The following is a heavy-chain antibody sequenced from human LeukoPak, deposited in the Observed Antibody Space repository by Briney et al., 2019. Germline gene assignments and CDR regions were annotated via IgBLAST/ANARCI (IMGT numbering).Heavy chain of an antibody. V-gene: IGHV4-59*08. CDR3: ARHADGFGD. J-gene: IGHJ4*02. CDR1: GGSIXSXX. Sequence: VSGGSIXSXXXXXXRXXXXXXXEWIGYIYYSGSTNYNPSLKSRVTISVDTSKNQFSLKLSSVTAADTAVYYCARHADGFGDWGQETLVTVSS. D-gene: IGHD3-10*01. CDR2: IYYSGST.